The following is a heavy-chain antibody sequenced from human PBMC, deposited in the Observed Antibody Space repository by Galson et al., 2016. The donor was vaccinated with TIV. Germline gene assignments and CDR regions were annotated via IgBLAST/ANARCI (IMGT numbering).Heavy chain of an antibody. J-gene: IGHJ6*03. CDR3: AREKEIVVVGSTTPYYYYNMDV. CDR2: IDPSGGST. D-gene: IGHD2-15*01. Sequence: SVKVSCKASGYTFTRYYMHWMRQAPGQGLEWMGVIDPSGGSTTYAQKFQGRVTMTRDTSTSTVYMELSSLTSEDTATYFCAREKEIVVVGSTTPYYYYNMDVWGQGTTVTVSS. V-gene: IGHV1-46*01. CDR1: GYTFTRYY.